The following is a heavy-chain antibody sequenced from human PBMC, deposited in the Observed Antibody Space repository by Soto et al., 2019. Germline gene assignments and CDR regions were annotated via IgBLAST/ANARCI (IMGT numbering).Heavy chain of an antibody. CDR2: ISAYNGNT. D-gene: IGHD3-10*01. V-gene: IGHV1-18*01. CDR1: GYTFTSYG. J-gene: IGHJ6*02. Sequence: QVQLVQSGAEVKKPGASVKVSCKASGYTFTSYGISWVRQAPGQGLEWMGWISAYNGNTNYAQKHKGRITMTPDTSRSAAYMELRSLRSYDTAVYYCAGDGALYGYCYYGMDVWGQGTTVTVSS. CDR3: AGDGALYGYCYYGMDV.